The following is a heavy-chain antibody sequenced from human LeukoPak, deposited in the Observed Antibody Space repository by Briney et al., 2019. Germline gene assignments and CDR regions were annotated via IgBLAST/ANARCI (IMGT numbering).Heavy chain of an antibody. V-gene: IGHV4-59*08. CDR3: ARRYDSSGYVRLFDY. D-gene: IGHD3-22*01. CDR2: IYYSGNS. Sequence: SETLSLTCTVSGGSMSNYYWSWIRQPPGKGLEWIGFIYYSGNSNYNPSRKSRVTISVDTSRNQFSLKLSSVTAADTAVYYCARRYDSSGYVRLFDYWGQAAMVT. J-gene: IGHJ4*02. CDR1: GGSMSNYY.